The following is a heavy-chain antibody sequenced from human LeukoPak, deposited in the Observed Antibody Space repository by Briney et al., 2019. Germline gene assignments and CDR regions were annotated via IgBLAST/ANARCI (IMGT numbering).Heavy chain of an antibody. CDR3: ARVGVGMYHFDH. V-gene: IGHV3-74*01. J-gene: IGHJ4*02. CDR2: INPDGSTT. D-gene: IGHD1-14*01. CDR1: GFTLSTYW. Sequence: QTGGSLRLSCAASGFTLSTYWMHWVRQAPGKGLVWGSRINPDGSTTTYADSVEGRFTISRDNAKNTLYLQMSSLRAEDTAVYYCARVGVGMYHFDHWGQGTLVTVSS.